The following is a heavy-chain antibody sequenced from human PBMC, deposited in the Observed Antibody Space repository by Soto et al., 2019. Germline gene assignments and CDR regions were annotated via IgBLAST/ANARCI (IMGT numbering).Heavy chain of an antibody. Sequence: EVQLVESGGGLVQPGGSLRLSCAASGFTFSTFWMHWVRQAPGKGLVWVSRINSDGSTTTYADSVKGRFTISRANAKNTLDLEMNSLRVEDMAVYYWARIPPGWGGGQLVLDYWGQGTLVTVSS. CDR2: INSDGSTT. D-gene: IGHD6-13*01. CDR3: ARIPPGWGGGQLVLDY. CDR1: GFTFSTFW. V-gene: IGHV3-74*01. J-gene: IGHJ4*02.